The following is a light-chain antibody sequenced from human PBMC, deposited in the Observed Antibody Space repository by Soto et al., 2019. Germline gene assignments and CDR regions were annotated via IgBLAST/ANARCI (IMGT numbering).Light chain of an antibody. CDR3: QQYYSYPPT. Sequence: AIRMTQSPSSFSASTGARVTITCRASPGISSYLAWYQQKPGKAPKLLIYAASTLQSGVQSMFSGSGSGTDFTLTISCLHSEDCATYYCQQYYSYPPTFGQGTKLEIK. V-gene: IGKV1-8*01. CDR2: AAS. J-gene: IGKJ2*01. CDR1: PGISSY.